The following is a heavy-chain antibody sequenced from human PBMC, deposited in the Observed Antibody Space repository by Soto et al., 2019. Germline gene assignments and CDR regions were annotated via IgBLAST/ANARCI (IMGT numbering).Heavy chain of an antibody. D-gene: IGHD2-15*01. V-gene: IGHV3-21*01. CDR3: ARDYGYCSGGSCYSSYFDY. CDR1: GFTFSSYS. Sequence: PGGSLRLSCAASGFTFSSYSMNWVRQAPGKGLEWVPSISSSSSYIYYADSVKGRFTISRDNAKNSLYLQMNSLRAEDTAVYYCARDYGYCSGGSCYSSYFDYWGQGTLVTVSS. CDR2: ISSSSSYI. J-gene: IGHJ4*02.